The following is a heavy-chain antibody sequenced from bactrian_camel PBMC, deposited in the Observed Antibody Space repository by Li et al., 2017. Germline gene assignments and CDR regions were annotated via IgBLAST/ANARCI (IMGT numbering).Heavy chain of an antibody. CDR2: IYLGGGST. Sequence: HVQLVESGGGSVQTGGSLRLSCVASGYADKRFCIGWFRQVPGKEREGVVVIYLGGGSTYYADSVKGRFTISQDHAKNTAYLKMNSLKAEDTAMYYCAASGTYALYPLQDREYKYWGQGTQVTVS. CDR1: GYADKRFC. V-gene: IGHV3S1*01. J-gene: IGHJ4*01. D-gene: IGHD1*01. CDR3: AASGTYALYPLQDREYKY.